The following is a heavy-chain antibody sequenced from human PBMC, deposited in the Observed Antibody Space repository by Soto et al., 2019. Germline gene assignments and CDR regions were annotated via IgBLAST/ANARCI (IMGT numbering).Heavy chain of an antibody. CDR1: GFSLSTSGMC. V-gene: IGHV2-70*01. CDR2: IDWDDDK. D-gene: IGHD6-13*01. J-gene: IGHJ6*02. CDR3: ARVPIAAAGRGNYYYYGMDV. Sequence: GSGPTLVNPTQTLTLTCTFSGFSLSTSGMCVSWIRQPPGKALEWLALIDWDDDKYYSTSLKTRLTISKDTSKNQVVLTMTNMDPVDTATYYCARVPIAAAGRGNYYYYGMDVWGQGTTVTVSS.